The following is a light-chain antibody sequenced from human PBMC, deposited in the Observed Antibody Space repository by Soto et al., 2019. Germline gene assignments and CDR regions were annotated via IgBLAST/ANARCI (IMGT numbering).Light chain of an antibody. CDR1: QSVTTQ. CDR2: DAS. V-gene: IGKV3-15*01. J-gene: IGKJ5*01. CDR3: QQYHNWPPIT. Sequence: IVSTQSPGTLSLSPGERATLSCRASQSVTTQLAWYQHKPGQAPRLLFYDASTRATGIPARFSGSGSGTEFTLTISNLQSEDFAVYFCQQYHNWPPITFGQGTRLEIK.